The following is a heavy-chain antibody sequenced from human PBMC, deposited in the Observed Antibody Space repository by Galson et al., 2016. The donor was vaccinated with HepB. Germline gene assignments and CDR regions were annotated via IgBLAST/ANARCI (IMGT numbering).Heavy chain of an antibody. V-gene: IGHV5-51*06. Sequence: SGYSFPSYWLGWVRQMPGKGLEWMAIIYPGNADTRYSLSFQGRITIAADKSITTAYLEWRSLKASDSAMYYCVRPSISAWPADFDYWGQGTLVSVSS. J-gene: IGHJ4*02. CDR2: IYPGNADT. CDR3: VRPSISAWPADFDY. CDR1: GYSFPSYW. D-gene: IGHD6-19*01.